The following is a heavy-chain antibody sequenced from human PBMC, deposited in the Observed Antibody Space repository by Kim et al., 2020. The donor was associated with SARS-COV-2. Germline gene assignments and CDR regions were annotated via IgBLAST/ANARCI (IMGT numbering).Heavy chain of an antibody. CDR2: INPNSGDT. CDR3: ARGSGGLLWFGELFFDS. Sequence: ASVKVSCKASGYTFSNHDIVWVRQATGQGLEWMGWINPNSGDTIYAQKFQGRVAMTRNTSITTAYMEVSSLRSEDTAEYFCARGSGGLLWFGELFFDSWGQGTLVTVSS. V-gene: IGHV1-8*01. CDR1: GYTFSNHD. J-gene: IGHJ4*02. D-gene: IGHD3-10*01.